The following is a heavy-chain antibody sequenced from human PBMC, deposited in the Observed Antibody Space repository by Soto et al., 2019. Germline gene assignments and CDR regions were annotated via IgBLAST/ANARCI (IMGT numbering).Heavy chain of an antibody. CDR1: VGSISSGGYS. V-gene: IGHV4-30-2*01. CDR3: ARARDIAVACSWFEP. D-gene: IGHD6-19*01. CDR2: IYHSWST. J-gene: IGHJ5*02. Sequence: SETLSLTCAVSVGSISSGGYSWSWIRQPPGKGLEWIGYIYHSWSTYYNPSLKSRVTISVYRSKNQFSLKLSSVTAADTAVYYGARARDIAVACSWFEPWGQGTMVTVSS.